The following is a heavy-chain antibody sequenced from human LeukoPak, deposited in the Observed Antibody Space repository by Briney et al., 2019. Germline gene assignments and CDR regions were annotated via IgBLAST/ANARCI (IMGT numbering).Heavy chain of an antibody. CDR2: FSATDGSA. V-gene: IGHV3-23*01. CDR3: AKARIEAAGTGAFDV. CDR1: GFTVSSYG. Sequence: PGRSLRLSCAASGFTVSSYGMTWVRQAPGKGLEWVSAFSATDGSAQYAESVKGRFTISRDNSKSSLYLQMNSLRDEDTAVYYCAKARIEAAGTGAFDVWGQGTMVTVSS. D-gene: IGHD6-13*01. J-gene: IGHJ3*01.